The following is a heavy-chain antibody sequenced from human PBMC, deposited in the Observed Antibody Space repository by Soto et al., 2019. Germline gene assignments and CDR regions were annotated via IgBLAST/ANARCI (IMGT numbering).Heavy chain of an antibody. Sequence: SETLSLTCTVSGGSINSYYWSWIRQPPGKGLEWIGYIYYSGSTNYNPSLKSRATISVDTSKNQFTLKLSSVTAADTAVYYCASESISPMAPGWGQGTRVTVSS. CDR1: GGSINSYY. V-gene: IGHV4-59*08. J-gene: IGHJ4*02. D-gene: IGHD3-10*01. CDR2: IYYSGST. CDR3: ASESISPMAPG.